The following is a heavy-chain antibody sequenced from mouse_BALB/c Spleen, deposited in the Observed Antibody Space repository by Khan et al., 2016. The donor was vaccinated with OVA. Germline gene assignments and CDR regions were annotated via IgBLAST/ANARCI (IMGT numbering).Heavy chain of an antibody. CDR3: ATSYVYGYYFDY. CDR2: ISGDSNTI. V-gene: IGHV5-17*02. Sequence: EVELVESGGGLVQPGRSQKLSCAASGFTFNSYGMHWVRQAPEKGLEWVAYISGDSNTISYADTVKGRFTISRDNPKNTLFLQMTSLMSEDTAMYCWATSYVYGYYFDYWGPGTTLTVS. CDR1: GFTFNSYG. J-gene: IGHJ2*01. D-gene: IGHD1-1*01.